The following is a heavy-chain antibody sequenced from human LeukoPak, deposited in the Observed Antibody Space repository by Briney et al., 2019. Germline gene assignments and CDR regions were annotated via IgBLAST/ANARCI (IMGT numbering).Heavy chain of an antibody. J-gene: IGHJ4*02. CDR2: INTDGSTT. CDR3: GRAPLFGVGENY. Sequence: PGGSLRLSCAASGFTFSSSWMHWVRQAPGKGLVWVSHINTDGSTTSYADSVKGRFTISRDNAKNTLYLQMNSLRAEDTAVYYCGRAPLFGVGENYWGKGTLVTVSS. D-gene: IGHD3-3*01. CDR1: GFTFSSSW. V-gene: IGHV3-74*01.